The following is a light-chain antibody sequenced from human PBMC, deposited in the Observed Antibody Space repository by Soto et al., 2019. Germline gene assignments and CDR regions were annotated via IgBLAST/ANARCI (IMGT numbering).Light chain of an antibody. CDR2: DVS. CDR1: SSDVGSYNY. J-gene: IGLJ1*01. V-gene: IGLV2-14*03. CDR3: CSYTTSSTYV. Sequence: QSALTQPASVSGSPGQSIAISCTGTSSDVGSYNYVSWYQQHPGKAPKLMIYDVSNRPSGISNRFSGSKSGNTASLTISGXXXXXXXDYYCCSYTTSSTYVFGTGTKLTVL.